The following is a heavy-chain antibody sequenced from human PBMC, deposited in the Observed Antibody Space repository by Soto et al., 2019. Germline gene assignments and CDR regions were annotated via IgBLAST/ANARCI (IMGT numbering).Heavy chain of an antibody. D-gene: IGHD1-26*01. Sequence: GGSLRLSCAASGFTFSSYAMHWVRQAPGKGLEWVAVISYDGSNKYYADSVKGRFTTSRDNSKNTLYLQMNSLRAEDTAVYYCAGALGVGATSDYYYGMDVWGQGTTVTVSS. V-gene: IGHV3-30-3*01. CDR2: ISYDGSNK. J-gene: IGHJ6*02. CDR3: AGALGVGATSDYYYGMDV. CDR1: GFTFSSYA.